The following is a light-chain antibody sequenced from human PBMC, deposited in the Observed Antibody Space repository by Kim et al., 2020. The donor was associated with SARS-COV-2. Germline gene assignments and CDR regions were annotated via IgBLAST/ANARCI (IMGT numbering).Light chain of an antibody. V-gene: IGKV3-20*01. Sequence: TPGERDTLSCRASQSVSSSYLAWYQQKPGQAPRRLIYGASSRATGIPDRFSGSGSGTDFTLTISRLEPEDFAVYYCQQYGTSPYTFGQGTKLEI. CDR2: GAS. CDR1: QSVSSSY. J-gene: IGKJ2*01. CDR3: QQYGTSPYT.